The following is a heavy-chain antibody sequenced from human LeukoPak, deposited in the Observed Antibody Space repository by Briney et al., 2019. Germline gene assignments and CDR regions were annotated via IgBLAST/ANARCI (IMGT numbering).Heavy chain of an antibody. CDR3: AIYNTYYDFWSGSNYYYYGMDV. CDR1: GFTFSSYW. CDR2: IKQDGSEK. D-gene: IGHD3-3*01. J-gene: IGHJ6*02. V-gene: IGHV3-7*01. Sequence: GGSLRLSCAASGFTFSSYWMSWVRQAPGKGLEWVANIKQDGSEKYYVDSVKGRFTISRDNAKNSLYLQMNSLRAEDTAVYYCAIYNTYYDFWSGSNYYYYGMDVWGQGTTVTVSS.